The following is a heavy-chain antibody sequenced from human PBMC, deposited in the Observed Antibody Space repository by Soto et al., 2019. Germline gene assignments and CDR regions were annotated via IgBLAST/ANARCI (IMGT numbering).Heavy chain of an antibody. CDR2: ISGSGGST. V-gene: IGHV3-23*01. CDR1: GFTFSSYA. CDR3: GQDTVHCSSTSCPSREFDY. D-gene: IGHD2-2*01. Sequence: EVQLLESGGGLVQPGGSLRLSCAASGFTFSSYAMSWVRQAPGKGLEWVSAISGSGGSTYYADSVKGRFTISRDNSKNALYLQMNRLRAEDTAVYYCGQDTVHCSSTSCPSREFDYWGQGTLVTVSS. J-gene: IGHJ4*02.